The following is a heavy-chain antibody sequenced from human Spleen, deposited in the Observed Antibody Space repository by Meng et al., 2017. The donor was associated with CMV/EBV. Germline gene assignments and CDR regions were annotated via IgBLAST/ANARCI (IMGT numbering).Heavy chain of an antibody. J-gene: IGHJ4*02. CDR1: GGSISSCY. D-gene: IGHD2-2*01. CDR3: AGDIVVVPSVPLGY. CDR2: IYTSGST. Sequence: QCQGPVPGPGRPPEPPSLTSTVLGGSISSCYRSWNRQPAGKGLEWIGRIYTSGSTNYNPSLKIRVTMSIDTSKNQFSLKLSSVTAADTAVYYCAGDIVVVPSVPLGYWGQGTLVTVSS. V-gene: IGHV4-4*07.